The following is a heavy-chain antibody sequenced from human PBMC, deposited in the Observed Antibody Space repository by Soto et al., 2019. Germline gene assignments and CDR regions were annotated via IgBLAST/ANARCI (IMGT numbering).Heavy chain of an antibody. CDR2: IYYSGST. CDR1: GGSISGSSYY. D-gene: IGHD2-15*01. V-gene: IGHV4-39*01. J-gene: IGHJ6*02. CDR3: ARRPVVTGWGMDV. Sequence: QLQLQESGPGLVKPSETLSLTCTVSGGSISGSSYYWGWIRQPPGKGLEWIGSIYYSGSTYYNPSLKSRVTISVDTSKNQFSLKLSSVTAADTAVYYCARRPVVTGWGMDVWGQGTTVTVSS.